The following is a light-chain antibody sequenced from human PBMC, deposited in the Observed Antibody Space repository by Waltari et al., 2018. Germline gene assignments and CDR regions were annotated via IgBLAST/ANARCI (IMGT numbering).Light chain of an antibody. CDR3: QQLNSYSLIT. Sequence: DIQMTQSPSTLSASVGDRVTITCRASQTIHNWLAWYQQKPGKAPKLLISATSTLQSGVPSRFSGSGSGTEVTLTISDLQPEDFTTYYCQQLNSYSLITFGQGTRLEIK. V-gene: IGKV1-5*01. J-gene: IGKJ5*01. CDR2: ATS. CDR1: QTIHNW.